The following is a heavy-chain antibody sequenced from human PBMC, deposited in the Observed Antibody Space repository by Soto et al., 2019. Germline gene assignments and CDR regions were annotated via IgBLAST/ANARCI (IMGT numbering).Heavy chain of an antibody. CDR3: ARTDIVASILYYYYGMDV. Sequence: ASVKVSCKASGYTFTSYGISWVRQAPGQGLEWMGWISAYNGNTNYAQKLQGRVTMTTDTSTSTAYMELRRLRSDDTAVYYCARTDIVASILYYYYGMDVWGQGTTVTVSS. J-gene: IGHJ6*02. CDR1: GYTFTSYG. D-gene: IGHD5-12*01. V-gene: IGHV1-18*04. CDR2: ISAYNGNT.